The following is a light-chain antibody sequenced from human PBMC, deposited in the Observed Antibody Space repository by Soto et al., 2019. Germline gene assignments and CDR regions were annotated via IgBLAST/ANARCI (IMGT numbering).Light chain of an antibody. CDR2: GAS. CDR3: QQYNNWPPA. V-gene: IGKV3-15*01. Sequence: VMTQSPAILSASPGERVTLSCRAGESVNPNLAWYQQKPAQGPRLLVYGASTRATGIPARFSGSGSGTEFALTISSLQSEDVAVYHCQQYNNWPPAFGQGTKVEMK. J-gene: IGKJ1*01. CDR1: ESVNPN.